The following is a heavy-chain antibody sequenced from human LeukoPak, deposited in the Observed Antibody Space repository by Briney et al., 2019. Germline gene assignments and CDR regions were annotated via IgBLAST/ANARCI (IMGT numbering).Heavy chain of an antibody. D-gene: IGHD2-2*01. CDR2: IYYSGST. J-gene: IGHJ4*02. Sequence: SETLSLTCAVYGGSFSGYYWSWIRQPPGKGLEWIGSIYYSGSTNYNPSLKSRVTISMDTSKNQFSLKLSSVTAADTAVYYCARSTSRVTIFDYWGQGTLVTVSS. V-gene: IGHV4-34*01. CDR3: ARSTSRVTIFDY. CDR1: GGSFSGYY.